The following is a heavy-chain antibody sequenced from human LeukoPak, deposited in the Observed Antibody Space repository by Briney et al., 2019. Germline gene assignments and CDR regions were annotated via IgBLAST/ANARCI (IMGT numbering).Heavy chain of an antibody. CDR1: GCTFTSYG. D-gene: IGHD2-2*01. CDR3: ARGGYCSSTSCYPDNWFDP. J-gene: IGHJ5*02. Sequence: ASVTVSCKASGCTFTSYGISWVRQAPGQGREWMGWISAYNGKTNYAQKLQGRVTMTTDTSASTAYMELRSLRSDDTAVYYCARGGYCSSTSCYPDNWFDPWGQGTLVTVSS. CDR2: ISAYNGKT. V-gene: IGHV1-18*01.